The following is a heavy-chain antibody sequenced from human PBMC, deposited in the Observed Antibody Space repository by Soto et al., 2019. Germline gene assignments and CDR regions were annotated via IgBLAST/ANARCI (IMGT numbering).Heavy chain of an antibody. D-gene: IGHD3-10*01. V-gene: IGHV3-23*01. CDR3: AKPVYGSGSPDY. CDR1: GLYFDGYT. J-gene: IGHJ4*02. CDR2: IAETASST. Sequence: HLGGSPRLSCATSGLYFDGYTMGWVRQAPGQGLEWVSGIAETASSTYYADSVKGRFTISRDNSENTLYLQMNNLRAEDTAIYYCAKPVYGSGSPDYWGQGT.